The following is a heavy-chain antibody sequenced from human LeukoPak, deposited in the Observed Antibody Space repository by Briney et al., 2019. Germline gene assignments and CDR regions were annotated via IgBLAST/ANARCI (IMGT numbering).Heavy chain of an antibody. D-gene: IGHD5-18*01. V-gene: IGHV4-39*02. J-gene: IGHJ4*02. Sequence: SETLSLTCTVSGGSISSSSYYWGWIRQPPGKGLEWIGSIYYSGSTYYNPSLKSRVTISVDTSKNQFSLKLSSVTAADTAVYYCAREDTFTPFSYWGQGTLVTVSS. CDR2: IYYSGST. CDR1: GGSISSSSYY. CDR3: AREDTFTPFSY.